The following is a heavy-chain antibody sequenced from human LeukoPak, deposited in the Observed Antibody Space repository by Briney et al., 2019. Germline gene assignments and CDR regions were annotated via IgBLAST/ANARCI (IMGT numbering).Heavy chain of an antibody. CDR2: IYYSGST. V-gene: IGHV4-59*08. D-gene: IGHD4-17*01. CDR1: GGSMSPYH. J-gene: IGHJ4*02. Sequence: PSETLSLTCTVSGGSMSPYHWGWIRQPPGKGLEWTGYIYYSGSTNYNPSLKSRVTISVDTSKNQFSLKLSSVTAADTAVYYCASGTVTTSDYWGQGTLVTVSS. CDR3: ASGTVTTSDY.